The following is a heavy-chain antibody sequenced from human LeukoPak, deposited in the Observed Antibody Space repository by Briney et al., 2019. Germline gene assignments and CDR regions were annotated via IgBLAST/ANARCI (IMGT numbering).Heavy chain of an antibody. CDR2: IGTSSSTI. V-gene: IGHV3-48*04. CDR3: ARDRGTFGVVDS. CDR1: GFSFPSHS. D-gene: IGHD3-3*01. J-gene: IGHJ4*02. Sequence: GGSLRLSCAASGFSFPSHSFHWGRQSPGKGLEWVAYIGTSSSTIYQAKSVKGRFSISRDNAKNSLFLQMDSLRVEGTAVYYCARDRGTFGVVDSWGQGTLVAVSS.